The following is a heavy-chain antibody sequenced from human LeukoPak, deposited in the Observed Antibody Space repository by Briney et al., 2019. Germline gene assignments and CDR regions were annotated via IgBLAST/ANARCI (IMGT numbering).Heavy chain of an antibody. Sequence: GGSLRLSCAASGFTFSDYYMSWIRQAPGKGLEWVSYISSSGSTIYYADSVKGRFTISRDNAKNSLYLQMNSLRAEDTAVDYCASRSGSYYNWFDPWGQGTLVTVSS. CDR2: ISSSGSTI. D-gene: IGHD3-10*01. CDR3: ASRSGSYYNWFDP. V-gene: IGHV3-11*01. CDR1: GFTFSDYY. J-gene: IGHJ5*02.